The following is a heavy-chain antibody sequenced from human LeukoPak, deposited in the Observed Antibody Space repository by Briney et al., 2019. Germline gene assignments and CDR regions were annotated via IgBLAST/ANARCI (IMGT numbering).Heavy chain of an antibody. D-gene: IGHD1/OR15-1a*01. CDR1: GGSMSSGGYY. CDR2: IYYSGTV. V-gene: IGHV4-31*03. J-gene: IGHJ4*02. CDR3: ARGPEHDY. Sequence: SQTLSLTCSVSGGSMSSGGYYWSWIRQHPGKGLEWMGHIYYSGTVYYNPSFRSRVSISVDTSKNQFSLKLSSVTAADTAVYYCARGPEHDYWGQGTLVTVSS.